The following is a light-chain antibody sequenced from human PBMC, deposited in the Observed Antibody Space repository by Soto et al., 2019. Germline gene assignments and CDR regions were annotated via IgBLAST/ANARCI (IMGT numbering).Light chain of an antibody. CDR1: SSDVGGYTD. CDR3: CSYAGSYTLV. Sequence: QSALTQPRSVSGSPGQSVTISCTGTSSDVGGYTDVSWYQQHPGKAPKLMIYDVSKWPSGVPDRFSGSKSGNTASLTISGLLAEDEADYYCCSYAGSYTLVFGGGTKLTV. J-gene: IGLJ3*02. V-gene: IGLV2-11*01. CDR2: DVS.